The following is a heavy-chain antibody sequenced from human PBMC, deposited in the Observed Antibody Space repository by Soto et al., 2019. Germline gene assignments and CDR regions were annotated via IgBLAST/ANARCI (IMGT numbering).Heavy chain of an antibody. CDR2: IIPIFGTA. CDR3: ARETSIVVVVAAAYCDYGFDY. D-gene: IGHD2-15*01. V-gene: IGHV1-69*01. Sequence: QVQLVQSGAEVKKPGSSVKVSCKASGGTFSSYAISWVRQAPGQGLEWMGGIIPIFGTANYAQKFQGRVTITADESTSTAYMELSSLRSEDTAVYYCARETSIVVVVAAAYCDYGFDYWGQGTLVTVSS. CDR1: GGTFSSYA. J-gene: IGHJ4*02.